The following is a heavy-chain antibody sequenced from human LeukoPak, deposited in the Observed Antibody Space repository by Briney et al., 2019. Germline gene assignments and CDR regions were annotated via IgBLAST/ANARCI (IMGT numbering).Heavy chain of an antibody. CDR2: IYYSGST. V-gene: IGHV4-59*01. D-gene: IGHD3-3*01. CDR1: GGSISSYY. J-gene: IGHJ4*01. CDR3: ARGKGHYDFWSGYYTTFPFDY. Sequence: SETLSLTCTVSGGSISSYYWSWIRQPPGKGLEWSGYIYYSGSTTYTPSLKSRVTISVDTCKNQFSLKLSSVTAADTAVYHWARGKGHYDFWSGYYTTFPFDYCGQGTLVTVS.